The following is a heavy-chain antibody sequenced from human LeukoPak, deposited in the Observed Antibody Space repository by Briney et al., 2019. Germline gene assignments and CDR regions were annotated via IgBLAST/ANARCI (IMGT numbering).Heavy chain of an antibody. CDR2: ISSSSSYI. Sequence: PGGSLRLSCAASGFTFSSYSMNWVSQAPGKGLEWVSSISSSSSYIYYADSVKGRFTISRDNAKNSLYLQMNSLRAEDTAVYYCASRVSYEDAFDIWGQGTMVTVSS. D-gene: IGHD5-12*01. CDR1: GFTFSSYS. V-gene: IGHV3-21*01. J-gene: IGHJ3*02. CDR3: ASRVSYEDAFDI.